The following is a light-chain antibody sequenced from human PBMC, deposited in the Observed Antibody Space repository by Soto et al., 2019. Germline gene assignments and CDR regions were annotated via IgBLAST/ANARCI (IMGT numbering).Light chain of an antibody. CDR1: QSISSW. J-gene: IGKJ1*01. Sequence: DIQMTQSPSTLSASVGDRVTITCRASQSISSWLAWYQQKPGKAPKLLTYDASSLESGVPSRFSGGGSGTEFTLTISSLQPDDFATYYCQQYNRYSTFGQGTKVDIK. CDR2: DAS. V-gene: IGKV1-5*01. CDR3: QQYNRYST.